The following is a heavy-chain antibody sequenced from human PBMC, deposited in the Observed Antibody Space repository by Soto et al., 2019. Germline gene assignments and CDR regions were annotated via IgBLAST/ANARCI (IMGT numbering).Heavy chain of an antibody. Sequence: SETLSLTCAVSGGSLSSGGYSWSWIRQPPGKGLGWIGYIYHSGSTYYNPSLKSRVTISVDRSKNQFSLKLSSVTAADTAVYYCARVATIYWFDPWGQGTLVTVSS. CDR3: ARVATIYWFDP. CDR2: IYHSGST. D-gene: IGHD5-12*01. J-gene: IGHJ5*02. V-gene: IGHV4-30-2*01. CDR1: GGSLSSGGYS.